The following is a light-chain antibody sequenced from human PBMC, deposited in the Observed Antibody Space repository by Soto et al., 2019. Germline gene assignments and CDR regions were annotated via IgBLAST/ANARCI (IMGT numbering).Light chain of an antibody. V-gene: IGLV1-44*01. CDR1: SSNIGSNS. J-gene: IGLJ1*01. CDR3: AAWDDSLNGYV. CDR2: SNN. Sequence: QPVLTQPPSASGTPGQTVTISCSGSSSNIGSNSVNWYQHLPGMAPKLLIYSNNQRPSGVPDRFSGSKSGTSASLAISWLQSEDEADYYCAAWDDSLNGYVFGTGTKLTVL.